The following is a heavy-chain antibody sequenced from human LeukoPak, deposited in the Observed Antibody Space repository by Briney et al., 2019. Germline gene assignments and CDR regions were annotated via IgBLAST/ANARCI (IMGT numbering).Heavy chain of an antibody. CDR2: IYYSGST. D-gene: IGHD3-22*01. CDR1: GGSISSSDLY. Sequence: SETLSLTCTVSGGSISSSDLYWGWIRQPPGKGLDWIGSIYYSGSTYYNPSLKSRVTISVDTFKNHFSLKLSSVTAADTAVYYCARLIHDSRGYRFDYWGQGTLVTVSS. CDR3: ARLIHDSRGYRFDY. V-gene: IGHV4-39*02. J-gene: IGHJ4*02.